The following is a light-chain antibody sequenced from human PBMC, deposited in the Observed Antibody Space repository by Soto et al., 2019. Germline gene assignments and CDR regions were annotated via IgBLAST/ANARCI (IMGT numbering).Light chain of an antibody. Sequence: QSVLTQPPSVSVAPGQKGTLSCSGSSSSIGYNYVSWYQQLPGTAPKLLIYENNKRPSGIPDRFSGSKSGTSATLGSTGLQTGDEADYYCGAWDSSLSAEVFGTGTK. CDR3: GAWDSSLSAEV. J-gene: IGLJ1*01. V-gene: IGLV1-51*02. CDR1: SSSIGYNY. CDR2: ENN.